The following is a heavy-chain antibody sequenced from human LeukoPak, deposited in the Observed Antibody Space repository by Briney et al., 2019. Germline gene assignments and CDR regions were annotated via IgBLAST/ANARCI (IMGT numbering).Heavy chain of an antibody. J-gene: IGHJ4*02. CDR1: RFTFSTYG. CDR2: IRYDGSNK. V-gene: IGHV3-30*02. D-gene: IGHD1-1*01. Sequence: HPGGSLRLSCAASRFTFSTYGMHWVGQAPGKRLEWVAFIRYDGSNKYYADSVKGRFTISRDNSKNTLYLQMNSLRAEDTAVYYCAKDLEFIPYEGGPFDYWGQGTLVTVSS. CDR3: AKDLEFIPYEGGPFDY.